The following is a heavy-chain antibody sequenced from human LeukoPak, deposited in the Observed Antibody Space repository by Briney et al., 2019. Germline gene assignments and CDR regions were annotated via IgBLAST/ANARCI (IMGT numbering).Heavy chain of an antibody. Sequence: GGSLRLSCAASGFTFSSYSMNWVRQAPGKGLEWVSSISSSSSYIYYADSVKGRFTISRDNAKNSLYLQMNSLRAEDTAAYYCARDIGYCSSTSCSVGFDYWGQGTLVTVSS. CDR3: ARDIGYCSSTSCSVGFDY. J-gene: IGHJ4*02. CDR1: GFTFSSYS. D-gene: IGHD2-2*01. V-gene: IGHV3-21*01. CDR2: ISSSSSYI.